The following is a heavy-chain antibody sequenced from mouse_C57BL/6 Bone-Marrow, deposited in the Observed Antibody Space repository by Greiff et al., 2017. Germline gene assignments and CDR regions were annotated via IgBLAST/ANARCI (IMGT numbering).Heavy chain of an antibody. V-gene: IGHV1-19*01. D-gene: IGHD1-1*01. CDR1: GYTFTDYY. CDR2: INPYNGGT. J-gene: IGHJ3*01. Sequence: VQLQQSGPVLVKPGASVKMSCKASGYTFTDYYMNWVKQSHGKSLEWIGVINPYNGGTSYNQKFKGKATLTVDKSSSTAYMELNSLTSEDSAVYYCARIQTFTTVTSYWGQGTLVTVSA. CDR3: ARIQTFTTVTSY.